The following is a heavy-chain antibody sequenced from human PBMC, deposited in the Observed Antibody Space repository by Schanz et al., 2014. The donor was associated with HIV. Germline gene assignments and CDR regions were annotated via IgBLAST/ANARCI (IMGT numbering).Heavy chain of an antibody. CDR2: MIPSFRLR. CDR3: ASQYSNYDSSRRYHWYFDL. V-gene: IGHV1-69*13. Sequence: QVQLVQSGAEVKKPGASVKVSCKASGGTFSSYAISWVRQAPGQGLEWMGGMIPSFRLRTYAQKFQGRVTIAADESASTAYMELNSLRSDDTAVYYCASQYSNYDSSRRYHWYFDLWGRGTLVTVSS. J-gene: IGHJ2*01. CDR1: GGTFSSYA. D-gene: IGHD4-4*01.